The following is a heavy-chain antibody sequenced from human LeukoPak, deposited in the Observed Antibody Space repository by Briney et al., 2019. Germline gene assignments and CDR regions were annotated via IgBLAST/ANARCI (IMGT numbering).Heavy chain of an antibody. D-gene: IGHD2-2*01. Sequence: PGGSLRLSCAASGFTFSSYSMNWVRQAPGKGLEWVSAISGSGGSTYYADSVKGRFTISRDNSKNTLYLQMNSLRAEDTAVYYCAVVPAAMWNWFDPWGQGTLVTVSS. CDR3: AVVPAAMWNWFDP. CDR1: GFTFSSYS. J-gene: IGHJ5*02. V-gene: IGHV3-23*01. CDR2: ISGSGGST.